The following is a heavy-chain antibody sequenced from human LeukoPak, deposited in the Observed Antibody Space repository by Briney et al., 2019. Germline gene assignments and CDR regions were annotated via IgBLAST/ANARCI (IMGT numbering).Heavy chain of an antibody. CDR2: ISWNSGSI. J-gene: IGHJ4*02. Sequence: GGSLRLSCAASGFTFDDYAMHWVRQAPGKGLEWVSGISWNSGSIGYADSVKGRFTISRDNAKNSLYLQMNSLRAEDTALYYCAKDYYDSSGYSSSFDYWGQGTLVTVSS. V-gene: IGHV3-9*01. D-gene: IGHD3-22*01. CDR1: GFTFDDYA. CDR3: AKDYYDSSGYSSSFDY.